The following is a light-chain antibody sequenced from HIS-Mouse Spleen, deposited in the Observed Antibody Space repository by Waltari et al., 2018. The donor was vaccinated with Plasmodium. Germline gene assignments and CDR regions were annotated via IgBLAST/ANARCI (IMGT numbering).Light chain of an antibody. Sequence: QSALTQPPSASGSPGQSVTLSCPVTRLYVVGYNYVSCSQQHPGKAPKLMIYEVSKRPSGVPDRFSGSKSGNTASLTVSGLQAEDEADYYCSSYAGSNNLVFGGGTKLTVL. CDR1: RLYVVGYNY. CDR3: SSYAGSNNLV. V-gene: IGLV2-8*01. CDR2: EVS. J-gene: IGLJ2*01.